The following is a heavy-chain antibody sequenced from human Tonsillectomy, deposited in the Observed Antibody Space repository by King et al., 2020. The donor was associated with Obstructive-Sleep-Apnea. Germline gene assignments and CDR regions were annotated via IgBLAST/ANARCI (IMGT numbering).Heavy chain of an antibody. V-gene: IGHV3-30*04. CDR1: GFTISGYA. Sequence: VQLVESGGGVVQPGRSLRLSCAASGFTISGYAMHWVRQAPGKGLEWLAVMSYDGGAKNDADSVKGRFIISRDNSKNILYLQMNSLRTEDTALYYCARENLGDAPLLYGMDVWGQGTTVTVSS. CDR2: MSYDGGAK. CDR3: ARENLGDAPLLYGMDV. D-gene: IGHD4-17*01. J-gene: IGHJ6*02.